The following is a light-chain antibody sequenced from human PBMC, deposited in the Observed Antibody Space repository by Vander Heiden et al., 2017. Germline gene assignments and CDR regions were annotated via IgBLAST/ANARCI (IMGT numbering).Light chain of an antibody. CDR3: QQFNSYLPLT. CDR2: DAS. Sequence: AIQLTQSPSSLSASVGDRVTITCRASQGISSALAWYQQKPGKAPKLLIYDASSLESGVPSRFSGSGSGTDFTLTISSLQPEDFATYYCQQFNSYLPLTFGGGTMVEIK. V-gene: IGKV1-13*02. CDR1: QGISSA. J-gene: IGKJ4*01.